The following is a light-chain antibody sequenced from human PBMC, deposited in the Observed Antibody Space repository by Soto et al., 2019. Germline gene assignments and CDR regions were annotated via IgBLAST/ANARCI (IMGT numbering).Light chain of an antibody. CDR2: EVS. CDR1: SSDVGGYNY. Sequence: QSVLTQPPSASGSPGQSVTISCTGTSSDVGGYNYVSWYQQHPGKAPKLMIYEVSKRPSGVPDRFSGSKSGNTASLTVSGLQAEDEADYYCSSYASSNNFAYVFVTRSMVTVL. V-gene: IGLV2-8*01. J-gene: IGLJ1*01. CDR3: SSYASSNNFAYV.